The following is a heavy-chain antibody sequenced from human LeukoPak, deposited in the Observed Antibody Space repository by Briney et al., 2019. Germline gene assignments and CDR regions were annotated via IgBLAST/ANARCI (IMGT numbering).Heavy chain of an antibody. Sequence: SETLSLTCTVSGGSISSSSYYWGWIRQPPGKGLEWIRSIYYSGSTYYNPSLKSRVTISVDTSKNQFSLKLSSVTAADTAVYYCARTYYDFWSGYYTGDCFDPWGQGTLVTVSS. J-gene: IGHJ5*02. D-gene: IGHD3-3*01. CDR1: GGSISSSSYY. CDR2: IYYSGST. CDR3: ARTYYDFWSGYYTGDCFDP. V-gene: IGHV4-39*01.